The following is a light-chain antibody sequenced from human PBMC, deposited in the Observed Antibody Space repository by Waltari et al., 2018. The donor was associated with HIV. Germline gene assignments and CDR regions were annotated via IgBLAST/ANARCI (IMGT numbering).Light chain of an antibody. CDR2: DAS. CDR3: QQRANWPLT. V-gene: IGKV3-11*01. CDR1: QSVSSY. J-gene: IGKJ4*01. Sequence: EIVLTQSPATLSLSPGDRASPTCRASQSVSSYLAWYQQKPGQPPRLLNYDASNRATGIPARFSGSGSGTDFTLTITSLEPEDFAVYYCQQRANWPLTFGGGTKVEIK.